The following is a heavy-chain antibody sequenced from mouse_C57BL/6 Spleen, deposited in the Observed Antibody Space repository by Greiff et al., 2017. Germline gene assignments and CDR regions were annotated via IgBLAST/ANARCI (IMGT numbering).Heavy chain of an antibody. V-gene: IGHV1-39*01. CDR2: INPNYGTT. D-gene: IGHD2-4*01. CDR1: GYSFTDYN. Sequence: EVKLLESGPELVKPGASVKISCKASGYSFTDYNMNWVKQSNGKSLEWIGVINPNYGTTSYNQKFKGKATLTVAQSSSPAYMPLNSLTSGYSAVYYCARTNYDCDGGFAYWGQGTLVTVSA. CDR3: ARTNYDCDGGFAY. J-gene: IGHJ3*01.